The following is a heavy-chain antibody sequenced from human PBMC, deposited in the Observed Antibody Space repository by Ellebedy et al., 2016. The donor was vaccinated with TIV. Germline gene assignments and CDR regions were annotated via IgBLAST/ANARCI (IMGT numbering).Heavy chain of an antibody. V-gene: IGHV3-7*01. J-gene: IGHJ4*02. Sequence: PGGSLRLSCAVSGFSISNYWMAWVRQAPGKGLEWVANIKQDGSEKHYGDSLRGRFTISRDNARNSVDLQMNSLRDEDTAVYYCARERYGSGSHGDWGQGTLVTVSS. D-gene: IGHD3-10*01. CDR2: IKQDGSEK. CDR3: ARERYGSGSHGD. CDR1: GFSISNYW.